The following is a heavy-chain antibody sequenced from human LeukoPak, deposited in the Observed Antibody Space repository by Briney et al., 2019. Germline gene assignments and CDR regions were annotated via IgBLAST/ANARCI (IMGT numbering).Heavy chain of an antibody. J-gene: IGHJ4*02. D-gene: IGHD4-17*01. Sequence: PGGALRLSCAASGFTFSSYGMSWVRQAPGKGLEWVSAISGGGGSTYYADSVKCRYTISRDNSKNTLYLQMNSLRAEDTAVYYCAKFETTVTTSFAYWGQGTLGTVSS. CDR2: ISGGGGST. V-gene: IGHV3-23*01. CDR1: GFTFSSYG. CDR3: AKFETTVTTSFAY.